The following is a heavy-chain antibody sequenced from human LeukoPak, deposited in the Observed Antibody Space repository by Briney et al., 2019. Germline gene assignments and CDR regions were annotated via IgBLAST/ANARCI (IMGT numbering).Heavy chain of an antibody. Sequence: ASVKVSCKASGDTFTSYGISWGRQAPGQGLEWMGWISAYNGNTNYAQKLQGGVTMTTDTSTSTAYMELRSLRSDDTAVYYCARSRLPLVLWPIRVPRVDDAFDIWGQGTMVTVSS. V-gene: IGHV1-18*01. D-gene: IGHD2-2*01. J-gene: IGHJ3*02. CDR2: ISAYNGNT. CDR1: GDTFTSYG. CDR3: ARSRLPLVLWPIRVPRVDDAFDI.